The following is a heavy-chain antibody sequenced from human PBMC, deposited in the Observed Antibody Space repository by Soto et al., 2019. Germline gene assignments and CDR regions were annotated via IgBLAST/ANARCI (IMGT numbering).Heavy chain of an antibody. V-gene: IGHV2-70*04. CDR1: GFSLSTSGTR. CDR3: ARPRGGSYGPYAFDI. CDR2: IDWDDEK. Sequence: SGPTLVNPTQTLTLTCTLSGFSLSTSGTRVSWIRQPPGKALEWLARIDWDDEKFYSTSPKTRLTISKDTSKNQVVLTMTNMDPVDTATYYCARPRGGSYGPYAFDIWDQGTMVTVSS. J-gene: IGHJ3*02. D-gene: IGHD6-19*01.